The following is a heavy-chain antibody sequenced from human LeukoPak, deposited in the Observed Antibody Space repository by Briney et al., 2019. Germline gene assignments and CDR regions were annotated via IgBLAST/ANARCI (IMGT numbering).Heavy chain of an antibody. V-gene: IGHV3-21*01. D-gene: IGHD3-22*01. CDR2: ISSSSSYI. CDR3: ARGPGSSGYYYWFDP. CDR1: GLTFSSSS. J-gene: IGHJ5*02. Sequence: PGGSLRLSCAASGLTFSSSSMNWVRQAPGKGLEWVSSISSSSSYIYYADSVKGRFTISRDNAKNSLYLQMNSLRAEDTAVCYCARGPGSSGYYYWFDPWGQGTLVTVSS.